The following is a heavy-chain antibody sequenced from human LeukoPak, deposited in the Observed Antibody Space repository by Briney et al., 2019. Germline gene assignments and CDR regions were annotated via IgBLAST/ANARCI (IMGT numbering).Heavy chain of an antibody. CDR3: ARGRMAGTYVFDS. D-gene: IGHD6-19*01. CDR2: IIPIFGTA. J-gene: IGHJ4*02. Sequence: SVKVSCKASGGTFSSYAISWVRQAPGQGLEWMGGIIPIFGTANYAQKLQGRVTMTTDTSTSTAYMELSSLRSEDTPVYYCARGRMAGTYVFDSWGQGTLVTVSS. V-gene: IGHV1-69*05. CDR1: GGTFSSYA.